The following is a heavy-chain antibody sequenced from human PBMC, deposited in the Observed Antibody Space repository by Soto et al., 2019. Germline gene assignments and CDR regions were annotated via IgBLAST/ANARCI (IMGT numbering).Heavy chain of an antibody. CDR1: RFTFSTYE. D-gene: IGHD2-2*01. CDR2: ISSSGNTV. Sequence: EVQLVESGGALVQPGGSLRLSCAASRFTFSTYEMNWVRQAPGKGLEWVSYISSSGNTVYYADSVKGRFTISRDKTRNSLYLQMNSLREEDTALYYCVRYCSTTLCNGVATRTFDYWGQGTLVTVSS. V-gene: IGHV3-48*03. CDR3: VRYCSTTLCNGVATRTFDY. J-gene: IGHJ4*02.